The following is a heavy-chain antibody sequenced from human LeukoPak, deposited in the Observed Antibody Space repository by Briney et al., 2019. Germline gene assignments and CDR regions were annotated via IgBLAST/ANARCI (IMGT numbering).Heavy chain of an antibody. CDR1: GSSISSYY. CDR3: ARNTPGYCSSTSCYGTIDY. J-gene: IGHJ4*02. D-gene: IGHD2-2*01. CDR2: IYYSGST. V-gene: IGHV4-59*08. Sequence: SETLSLTCTVSGSSISSYYWSWIRQPPGRGLEWIGYIYYSGSTNYNPSLKSRVTISVDTSKNQFSLKLSSVTAVDTAVYYCARNTPGYCSSTSCYGTIDYWGQGTLVTVSS.